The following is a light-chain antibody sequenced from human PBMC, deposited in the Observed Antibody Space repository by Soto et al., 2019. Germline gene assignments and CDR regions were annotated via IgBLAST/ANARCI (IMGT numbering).Light chain of an antibody. CDR2: AVT. V-gene: IGLV2-14*01. Sequence: QSALTQPASVSGSPGQSITISCTGTSSDIGAFDSVSWYQQHPGKPPKLLIYAVTTRPSGVSNRFSGSKSGNTASLTISGLQPEDETDYYCSSYTSSNTLLFGGGTKLTVL. CDR1: SSDIGAFDS. J-gene: IGLJ2*01. CDR3: SSYTSSNTLL.